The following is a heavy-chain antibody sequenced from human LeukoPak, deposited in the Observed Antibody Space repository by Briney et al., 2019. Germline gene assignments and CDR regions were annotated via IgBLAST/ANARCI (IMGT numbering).Heavy chain of an antibody. J-gene: IGHJ4*02. CDR2: ISYDGSNK. D-gene: IGHD2-15*01. CDR3: ARDRSGREHFDY. Sequence: PGRSVRLSCAASGFTFSSYAMHWVRQAPGKGLEWVAVISYDGSNKYYADSVKGRFTISRDNSKNTLYLQMNSLRAEDTAVYYYARDRSGREHFDYWGQGTLVTVSS. CDR1: GFTFSSYA. V-gene: IGHV3-30*04.